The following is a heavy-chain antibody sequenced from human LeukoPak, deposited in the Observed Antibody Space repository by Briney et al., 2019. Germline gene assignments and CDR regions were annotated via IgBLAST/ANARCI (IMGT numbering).Heavy chain of an antibody. Sequence: GGSLRLSCAASGFTFSSYAMSWVRQAPGKGLEWVSAISGSGGSTYYADSVKGRFTISRDNSKNTLYLQMNSLRAEDTAVYYCAKVAVLTKRRPDPTRLLAFDIWGQGTMVTVSS. CDR3: AKVAVLTKRRPDPTRLLAFDI. CDR2: ISGSGGST. CDR1: GFTFSSYA. V-gene: IGHV3-23*01. J-gene: IGHJ3*02. D-gene: IGHD2-15*01.